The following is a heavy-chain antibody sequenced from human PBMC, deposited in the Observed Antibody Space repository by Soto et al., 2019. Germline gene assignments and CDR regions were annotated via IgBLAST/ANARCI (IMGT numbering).Heavy chain of an antibody. J-gene: IGHJ3*01. D-gene: IGHD2-8*01. Sequence: EVKLLESGGDLVQPGGSLRLSCAASGFTFSTYAMSWVRQAPGKGLEWVSSIGSGPDDSDSADSVKGRFIISRDNSKNIVSLQMESLRAEDTAIYYCAKDRMNHNGVRDPFDVWGQGTVVTVSS. CDR1: GFTFSTYA. CDR2: IGSGPDDS. V-gene: IGHV3-23*01. CDR3: AKDRMNHNGVRDPFDV.